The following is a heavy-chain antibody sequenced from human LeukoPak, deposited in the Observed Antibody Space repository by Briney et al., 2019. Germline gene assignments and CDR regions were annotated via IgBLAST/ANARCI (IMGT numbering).Heavy chain of an antibody. V-gene: IGHV3-30*03. CDR2: ISYDGSSK. Sequence: HPGGSLRLSCAASGFTFSSYGMHWVRQAPGKGLEWVAAISYDGSSKYYADSVKGRFSVSRDNSKNTLYLQTSSLRPEDTAVYYCARDHQLQNGNWFDPWGQGTLVTVSS. CDR3: ARDHQLQNGNWFDP. D-gene: IGHD2-2*01. J-gene: IGHJ5*02. CDR1: GFTFSSYG.